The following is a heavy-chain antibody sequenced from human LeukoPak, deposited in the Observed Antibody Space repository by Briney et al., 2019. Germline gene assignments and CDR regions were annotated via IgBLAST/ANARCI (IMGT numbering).Heavy chain of an antibody. D-gene: IGHD1-26*01. CDR3: ARGDWELLYP. V-gene: IGHV4-39*01. Sequence: SETLSLTCTVSGGSISSSSYYWGWIRQPPGKGLEWIGSIYYSGSTYYNPSLKSRVTISVDTSKNQSSLKLSSATAADTAVYYCARGDWELLYPWGQGTLVTVSS. J-gene: IGHJ5*02. CDR1: GGSISSSSYY. CDR2: IYYSGST.